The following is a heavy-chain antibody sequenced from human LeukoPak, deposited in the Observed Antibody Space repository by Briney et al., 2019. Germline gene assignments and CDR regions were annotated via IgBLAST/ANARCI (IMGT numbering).Heavy chain of an antibody. CDR3: ARIRGSFGVLTTRRDHMDV. CDR2: IYVGGGT. D-gene: IGHD3-3*01. J-gene: IGHJ6*03. V-gene: IGHV4-4*07. CDR1: GDSISNYY. Sequence: SETLSLTCTVSGDSISNYYWNWIRQPAGNGLEWIGRIYVGGGTNHNPSLKSRISMSVDTSKNQFSLHLSSVTAADTAVYYCARIRGSFGVLTTRRDHMDVWGKGTTVTVSS.